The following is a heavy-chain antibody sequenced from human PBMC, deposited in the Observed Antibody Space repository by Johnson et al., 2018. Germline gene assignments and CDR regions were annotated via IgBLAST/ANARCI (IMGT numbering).Heavy chain of an antibody. CDR2: ISGSGDRT. CDR1: GFTFSTYS. J-gene: IGHJ6*02. Sequence: EVQLVESGGGLVQPGRSLRLSCAASGFTFSTYSMNWVRQAPGKGLEWVSVISGSGDRTYYVDSVKGRFTISRDNSKNTLYLQMNSLRAEDTAVYYWARDLRDYGNGMDVWGQGTTVTVSS. CDR3: ARDLRDYGNGMDV. D-gene: IGHD4-17*01. V-gene: IGHV3-23*04.